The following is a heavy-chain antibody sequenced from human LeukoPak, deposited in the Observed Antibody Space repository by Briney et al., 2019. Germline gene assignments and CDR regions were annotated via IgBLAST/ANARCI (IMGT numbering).Heavy chain of an antibody. CDR2: ISDSGGYT. J-gene: IGHJ4*02. CDR3: AKGGSYRSQPYFDY. CDR1: GGSFSAYH. V-gene: IGHV3-23*01. Sequence: ETLSLTCGIFGGSFSAYHWSWVRQAPGKGLEWVSSISDSGGYTFYADSVKGRFTISRDNSKNTVYLQMNSLRAEDTAVYYCAKGGSYRSQPYFDYWGQGTPVTVSS. D-gene: IGHD3-16*02.